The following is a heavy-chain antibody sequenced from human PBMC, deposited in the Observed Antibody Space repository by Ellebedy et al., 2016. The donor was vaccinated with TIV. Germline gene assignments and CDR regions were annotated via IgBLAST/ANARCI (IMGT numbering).Heavy chain of an antibody. J-gene: IGHJ4*02. Sequence: GESLKISXAASGFTFSSYGMHWVRQAPGKGLEWAGVIWYDGSNKYYADSVKGRFTISRDNSKNTLYLQMNSLRAEDTAVYYCAKGSSGWYAYFDYWGQGTLVTVSS. CDR2: IWYDGSNK. CDR1: GFTFSSYG. CDR3: AKGSSGWYAYFDY. D-gene: IGHD6-19*01. V-gene: IGHV3-30*02.